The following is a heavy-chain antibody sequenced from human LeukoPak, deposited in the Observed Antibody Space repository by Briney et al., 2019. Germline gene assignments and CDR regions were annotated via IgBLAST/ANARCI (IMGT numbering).Heavy chain of an antibody. Sequence: GGSLRLSCEASGFTFGSHAMYWVRQAPGKGLEWVAGIFGSGGSPHYADPVKGRFTISRDNSRNTVYLQMNSLRAEDTAVYYCAKTDDSSGYYYEYYFDYWGQGTLVTVSS. CDR2: IFGSGGSP. D-gene: IGHD3-22*01. V-gene: IGHV3-23*01. CDR3: AKTDDSSGYYYEYYFDY. CDR1: GFTFGSHA. J-gene: IGHJ4*02.